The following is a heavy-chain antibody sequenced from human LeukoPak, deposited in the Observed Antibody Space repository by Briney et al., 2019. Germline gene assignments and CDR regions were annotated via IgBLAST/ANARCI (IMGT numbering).Heavy chain of an antibody. CDR3: ARPYAGNFLVYGY. CDR1: DGSIRSSNYY. J-gene: IGHJ4*02. Sequence: SETLSLTCTVSDGSIRSSNYYWGWIRQPPGKGLEWIGSIYYSGSTYYNPSLKSRVTISVDTSKNQFSLKLSSVTAADTAVYYCARPYAGNFLVYGYWGQGTLVTVSS. CDR2: IYYSGST. V-gene: IGHV4-39*01. D-gene: IGHD1-14*01.